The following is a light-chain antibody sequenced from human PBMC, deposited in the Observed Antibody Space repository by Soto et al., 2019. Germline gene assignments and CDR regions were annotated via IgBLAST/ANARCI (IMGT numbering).Light chain of an antibody. J-gene: IGKJ4*01. Sequence: DIQLTQSLSPLSASVGDRVAITCLASQSISTYLNWYQQKPGKAPKVLIYAASNLQSGVPSRFSGSGSGTEFTLTISSLQPDDFATYYCQHYNSAPLTFGGGTKVDIK. CDR2: AAS. V-gene: IGKV1-39*01. CDR1: QSISTY. CDR3: QHYNSAPLT.